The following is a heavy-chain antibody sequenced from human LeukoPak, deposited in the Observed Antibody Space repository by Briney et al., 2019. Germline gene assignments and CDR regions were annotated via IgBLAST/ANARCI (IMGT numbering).Heavy chain of an antibody. CDR3: ARDGRSDEVYFDY. CDR1: GFTFSSYA. CDR2: ISSNGGST. J-gene: IGHJ4*02. Sequence: QPGGSLRLSCAASGFTFSSYAMHWVRQAPGKGLEYVSAISSNGGSTEYANSVKGRFTISRDNSKNTLYLQMGSLRAEDMAVYYCARDGRSDEVYFDYWGQGTLVTVSS. D-gene: IGHD1-26*01. V-gene: IGHV3-64*01.